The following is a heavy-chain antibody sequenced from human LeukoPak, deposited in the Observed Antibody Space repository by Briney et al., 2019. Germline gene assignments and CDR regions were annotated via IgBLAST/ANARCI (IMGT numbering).Heavy chain of an antibody. D-gene: IGHD5-12*01. J-gene: IGHJ1*01. Sequence: ASVNVSCKASGHNFSSNYMHWVRQAAGQGLEWMGIINPSDGSTNYAQKFQGRVTMTRDMSTSTVYMQLSSLRSEDTAVYYCARGRLYSPHWGQGTLVTVSS. CDR2: INPSDGST. CDR3: ARGRLYSPH. V-gene: IGHV1-46*01. CDR1: GHNFSSNY.